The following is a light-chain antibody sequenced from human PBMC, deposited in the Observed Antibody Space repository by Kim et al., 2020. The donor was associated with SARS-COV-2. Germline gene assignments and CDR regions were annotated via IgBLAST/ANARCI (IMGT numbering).Light chain of an antibody. CDR2: AAS. Sequence: SASVGDRVTITCRASQSISSYLNWYQQKPGKAPKLLIYAASSLQSGVPSRFSGSGSGTDFTFTISSLQPEDFATYYCQQSYSTPYSFGQGTKLEIK. J-gene: IGKJ2*03. CDR3: QQSYSTPYS. CDR1: QSISSY. V-gene: IGKV1-39*01.